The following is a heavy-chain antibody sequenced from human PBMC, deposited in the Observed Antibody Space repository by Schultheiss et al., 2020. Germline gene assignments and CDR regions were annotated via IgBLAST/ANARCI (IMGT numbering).Heavy chain of an antibody. CDR2: VFHSGYI. V-gene: IGHV4-59*08. D-gene: IGHD3-10*01. CDR3: ARHIDSYGSGIFDY. J-gene: IGHJ4*02. CDR1: GASFSGYS. Sequence: SQTLSLTCVVYGASFSGYSWNWIRQSPGKGLEWIAYVFHSGYINYNPSLSSRVTISVDTSQNQFSLKLSSVIAADTAVYFCARHIDSYGSGIFDYWGQGILVTVSS.